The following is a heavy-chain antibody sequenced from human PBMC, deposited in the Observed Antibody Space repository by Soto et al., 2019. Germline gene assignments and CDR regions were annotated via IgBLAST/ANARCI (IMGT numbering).Heavy chain of an antibody. D-gene: IGHD6-13*01. Sequence: SETLSLTCTVSGGSISSYYWSWIRQPPGKGLEWIGYIYYSGSTNYNPSLKSRVTISVDTSKNQFSLKLSSVTAADTAVYYCARVPYSSSWDYYYYYYGMDVWGQGTMVTVSS. V-gene: IGHV4-59*01. CDR2: IYYSGST. J-gene: IGHJ6*02. CDR3: ARVPYSSSWDYYYYYYGMDV. CDR1: GGSISSYY.